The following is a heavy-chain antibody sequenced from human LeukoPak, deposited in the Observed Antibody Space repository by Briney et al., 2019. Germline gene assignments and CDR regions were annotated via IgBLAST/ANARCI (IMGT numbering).Heavy chain of an antibody. CDR2: ISSSSRTI. J-gene: IGHJ5*02. D-gene: IGHD1-14*01. Sequence: GGSLRLSCAASGFIISSYNMNWVRQPPAQGQALVSFISSSSRTIYYTDSVKGRFTISRDNSKNSLYLQMNSLRTEDNALYYCAKGTGRSILNWFDPWGQGTQVTVSS. CDR3: AKGTGRSILNWFDP. CDR1: GFIISSYN. V-gene: IGHV3-48*04.